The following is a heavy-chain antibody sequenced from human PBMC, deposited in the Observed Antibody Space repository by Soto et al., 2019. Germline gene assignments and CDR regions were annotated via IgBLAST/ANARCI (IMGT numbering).Heavy chain of an antibody. CDR3: ARGWRAYDFWSGYYWS. V-gene: IGHV1-69*02. J-gene: IGHJ5*02. CDR2: IIPILGIA. Sequence: QVQLVQSGAEVKKPGSSVKVSCKASGGTFSSYTISWVRQAPGQELEWMGRIIPILGIANSAQQLQGRVTITADKATGTAYMELSSLKSEDTAVYYCARGWRAYDFWSGYYWSWGQGTLVTVSS. CDR1: GGTFSSYT. D-gene: IGHD3-3*01.